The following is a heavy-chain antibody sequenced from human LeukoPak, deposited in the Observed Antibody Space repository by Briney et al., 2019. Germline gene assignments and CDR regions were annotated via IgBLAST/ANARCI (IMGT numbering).Heavy chain of an antibody. J-gene: IGHJ4*02. Sequence: GESLKISCKGSGYSFTSYWITWVRQMPGQGLGWIGRINPSDSYTNYNPPFQGHVTISADKSISTCYLQWSSLKASDIGMYYCAGQPRYCSGGSCTLFDYFDYWGQGTLVTVSS. D-gene: IGHD2-15*01. V-gene: IGHV5-10-1*01. CDR3: AGQPRYCSGGSCTLFDYFDY. CDR1: GYSFTSYW. CDR2: INPSDSYT.